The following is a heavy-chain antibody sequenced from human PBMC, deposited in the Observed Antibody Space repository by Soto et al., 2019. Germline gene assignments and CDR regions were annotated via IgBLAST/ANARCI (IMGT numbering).Heavy chain of an antibody. CDR1: GYSFMKYG. J-gene: IGHJ4*02. CDR2: ISPYSGYT. CDR3: ATLLGLVVPGTFDC. Sequence: GASVKVSCKGFGYSFMKYGINWVRQAPGQGLEWVGWISPYSGYTHSAQKFHGRLTLTTDTAASTAYMELRILRSADTAVYSCATLLGLVVPGTFDCWGQGTLVTVSS. V-gene: IGHV1-18*01. D-gene: IGHD3-22*01.